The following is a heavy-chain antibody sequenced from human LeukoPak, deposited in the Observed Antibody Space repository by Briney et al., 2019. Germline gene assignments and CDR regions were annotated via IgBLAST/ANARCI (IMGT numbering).Heavy chain of an antibody. V-gene: IGHV3-7*01. D-gene: IGHD3-22*01. J-gene: IGHJ5*02. CDR3: ARDPHGYWWFDP. CDR2: IKEDGGET. Sequence: GGSLRLSCVGSGFSLSGDWMTWVRQAPGTGLEWVANIKEDGGETYYVDSVRGRFTISRDNAKNSLYLQMNNLRAEDTAVYYCARDPHGYWWFDPWGQGTLVTVSS. CDR1: GFSLSGDW.